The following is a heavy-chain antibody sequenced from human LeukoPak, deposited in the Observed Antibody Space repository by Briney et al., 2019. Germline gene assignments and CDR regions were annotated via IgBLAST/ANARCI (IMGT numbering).Heavy chain of an antibody. CDR2: ISSSSTYI. CDR3: ARDPGWGALDY. D-gene: IGHD3-16*01. CDR1: GFTFNSYS. Sequence: PGGSLRLSCAASGFTFNSYSMNWVRQAPGKGLEWVSSISSSSTYIYYADSLKGRFTVSRDNAKNSLYLQMNSLRAEDTAVYYCARDPGWGALDYWGQGTLVTVSS. J-gene: IGHJ4*02. V-gene: IGHV3-21*04.